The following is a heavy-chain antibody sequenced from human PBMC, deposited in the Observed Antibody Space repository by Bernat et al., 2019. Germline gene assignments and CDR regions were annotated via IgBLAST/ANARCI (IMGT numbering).Heavy chain of an antibody. V-gene: IGHV3-30-3*01. D-gene: IGHD2-8*02. CDR1: GFTFSSYA. CDR2: ISYDGSNK. Sequence: VQRAEARTAVLQSHRYLVRCCAVAGFTFSSYAMHWVRQAPGKGLEWVAVISYDGSNKYYADSVKGRFTISRDNSKNTLYLQMNSLRAEGTAVYYCARDPMSGPITGDYDGMDV. CDR3: ARDPMSGPITGDYDGMDV. J-gene: IGHJ6*01.